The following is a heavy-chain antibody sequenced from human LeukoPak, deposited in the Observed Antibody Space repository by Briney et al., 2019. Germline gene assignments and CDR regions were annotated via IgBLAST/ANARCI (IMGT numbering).Heavy chain of an antibody. Sequence: PGRSLRLSCAASGFTFSSYGMHWVRQAPGKGLEWVANIKQDASATAYVGSVKGRFTISRDNARNSLYLQMNSLRAEDTAVYYCARWSYSSGWFIDNWGQGTLVTASS. CDR1: GFTFSSYG. D-gene: IGHD6-19*01. CDR2: IKQDASAT. J-gene: IGHJ4*02. CDR3: ARWSYSSGWFIDN. V-gene: IGHV3-7*01.